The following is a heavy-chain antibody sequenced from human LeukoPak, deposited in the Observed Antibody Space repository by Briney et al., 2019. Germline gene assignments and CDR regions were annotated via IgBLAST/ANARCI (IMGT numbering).Heavy chain of an antibody. J-gene: IGHJ2*01. CDR2: ISYSGST. CDR3: ARDGHYYYDSSGPWFFDL. CDR1: GGTISSYY. D-gene: IGHD3-22*01. V-gene: IGHV4-59*01. Sequence: SETLSLTCTASGGTISSYYWSWIRQPPGKGREWTGYISYSGSTNYNPALKSRLSISVGTSTKQSSLKLSSVTAADTAVYYCARDGHYYYDSSGPWFFDLWGRGTLVTVSS.